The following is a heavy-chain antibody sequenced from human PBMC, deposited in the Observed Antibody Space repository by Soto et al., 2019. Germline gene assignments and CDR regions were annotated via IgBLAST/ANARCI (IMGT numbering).Heavy chain of an antibody. CDR3: ARVRESSWPSPYYFDY. CDR2: IIPIFGTA. Sequence: ASVKVSCKASAGSFSSYAVSWVRQAPGQGLEWMGGIIPIFGTANYAQKFQGRVTITADESTRTAYMELSSLRSEDTAVYYCARVRESSWPSPYYFDYWGQGTLVTVSS. J-gene: IGHJ4*02. V-gene: IGHV1-69*13. D-gene: IGHD6-13*01. CDR1: AGSFSSYA.